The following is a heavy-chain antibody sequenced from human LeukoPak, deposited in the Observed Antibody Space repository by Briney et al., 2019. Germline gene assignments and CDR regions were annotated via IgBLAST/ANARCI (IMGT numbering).Heavy chain of an antibody. Sequence: TGGSLRLSCAASGFTFSSYAMSWVRQAPGKGLEWVSAISGSGGSTYYADSVKGRFTISRDNAKNTLYLQMNSLRAEDTAVYYCARDPEGDLYGMDVWGQGTTVTVSS. CDR1: GFTFSSYA. D-gene: IGHD2-21*02. CDR2: ISGSGGST. V-gene: IGHV3-23*01. CDR3: ARDPEGDLYGMDV. J-gene: IGHJ6*02.